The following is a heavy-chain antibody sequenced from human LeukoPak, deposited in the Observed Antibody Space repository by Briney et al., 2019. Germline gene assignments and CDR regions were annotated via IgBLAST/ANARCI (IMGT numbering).Heavy chain of an antibody. D-gene: IGHD4-23*01. V-gene: IGHV3-33*01. CDR2: IWYDGSNK. Sequence: GGSLRLSCEASGFTFSTYGMHWARQAPGKGLEWVAVIWYDGSNKDYGDSVKGRFTISRDNSKNTLYLQMNSLRAEDTAVYYCARGGSYGANSGGDYWGQGTLVTVSS. CDR3: ARGGSYGANSGGDY. J-gene: IGHJ4*02. CDR1: GFTFSTYG.